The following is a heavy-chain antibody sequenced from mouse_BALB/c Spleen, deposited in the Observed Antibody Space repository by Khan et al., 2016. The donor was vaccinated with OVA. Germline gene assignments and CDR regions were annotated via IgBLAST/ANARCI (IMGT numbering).Heavy chain of an antibody. D-gene: IGHD1-2*01. CDR2: ISYSGFT. CDR1: GYSITSGYA. CDR3: ARGNYYGYDVDY. Sequence: VQLEESGPGLVKPSQSLSLTCTVTGYSITSGYAWNWIRQFPGNKLEWMGYISYSGFTSYTPSLKSRISITRDTSKNQFFLQLNSVTTEDTATYYCARGNYYGYDVDYWGQGTTLTVSS. J-gene: IGHJ2*01. V-gene: IGHV3-2*02.